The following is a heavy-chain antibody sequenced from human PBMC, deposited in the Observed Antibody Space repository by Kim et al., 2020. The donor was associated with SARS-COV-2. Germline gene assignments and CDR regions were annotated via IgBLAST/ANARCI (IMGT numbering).Heavy chain of an antibody. CDR2: IKQDGSEK. CDR3: AREELLWFGETPNWYFDL. D-gene: IGHD3-10*01. Sequence: GGSLRLSCAASGFTVNAYWMNWVRQAPGKGLEWVANIKQDGSEKYYVDSVKGRFTISRDNAKNSLYLHMNSLRAEDTAVYYCAREELLWFGETPNWYFDLWGRGTLVTVSS. CDR1: GFTVNAYW. V-gene: IGHV3-7*01. J-gene: IGHJ2*01.